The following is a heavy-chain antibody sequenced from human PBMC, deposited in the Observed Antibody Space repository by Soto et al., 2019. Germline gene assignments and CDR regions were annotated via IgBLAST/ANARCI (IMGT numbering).Heavy chain of an antibody. Sequence: GESLKISCKGSGYSFTSYWIGWVRQMPGKGLEWMGIIYPGDSDTRYSPSFQGQVTISADKSISAAYLQWSSLKASDTAMYYCAISSSGSIAYYYYGMDVWRQGTTVTVSS. J-gene: IGHJ6*02. CDR1: GYSFTSYW. CDR2: IYPGDSDT. D-gene: IGHD3-22*01. V-gene: IGHV5-51*01. CDR3: AISSSGSIAYYYYGMDV.